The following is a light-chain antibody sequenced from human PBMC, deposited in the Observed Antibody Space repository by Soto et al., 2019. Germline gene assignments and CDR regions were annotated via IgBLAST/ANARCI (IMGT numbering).Light chain of an antibody. V-gene: IGKV3-15*01. CDR1: QSVSTN. Sequence: EIVMTQSPATLSEFPGERATLSCRASQSVSTNLAWYQQKPGQAPRLLIYGASARASGIPARFSGSGSGTEFTLTISSLQSEDFAVYYCHQYNNWPPYTFGQGTKLEIK. J-gene: IGKJ2*01. CDR3: HQYNNWPPYT. CDR2: GAS.